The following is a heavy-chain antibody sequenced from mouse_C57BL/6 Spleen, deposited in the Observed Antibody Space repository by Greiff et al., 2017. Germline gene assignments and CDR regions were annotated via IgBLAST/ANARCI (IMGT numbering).Heavy chain of an antibody. CDR1: GYTITDYY. CDR3: ARWDYDDY. D-gene: IGHD2-4*01. J-gene: IGHJ2*01. Sequence: EVQLQQSGPELVKPGASVKISCKASGYTITDYYMNWVKQSHGKSLEWIGDINPNNGGTSYNQKFKGKATLTVDKSSSTAYMELRSLTSEYSAVYYCARWDYDDYWGQGTTLTVSS. V-gene: IGHV1-26*01. CDR2: INPNNGGT.